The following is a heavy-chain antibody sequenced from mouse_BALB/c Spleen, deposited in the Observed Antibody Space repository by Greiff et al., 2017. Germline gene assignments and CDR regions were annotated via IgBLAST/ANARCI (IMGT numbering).Heavy chain of an antibody. J-gene: IGHJ4*01. D-gene: IGHD2-3*01. Sequence: EVKLVESGGGLVQPGGSRKLSCAASGFTFSSFGMHWVRQAPEKGLEWVAYISSGSSTIYYADTVKGRFTISRDNPKNTLFLQMTSLRSEDTAMYYCARDGSYDYAMDYWGQGTSVTVSS. CDR3: ARDGSYDYAMDY. CDR2: ISSGSSTI. V-gene: IGHV5-17*02. CDR1: GFTFSSFG.